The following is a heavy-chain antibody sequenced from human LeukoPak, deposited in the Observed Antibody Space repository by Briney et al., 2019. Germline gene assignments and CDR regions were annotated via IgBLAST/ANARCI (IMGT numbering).Heavy chain of an antibody. Sequence: PSETLSLTCTVSGGSISTYYWSWVRQAPGKGLEWVSAVTGSGDSTYYADSVKGRFTVSRDNSKNTLYLRMNSLRAEDTAVYYCAKARLVRGVIMTPFYFDYWGQGTLVTLSS. CDR1: GGSISTYY. CDR2: VTGSGDST. D-gene: IGHD3-10*01. CDR3: AKARLVRGVIMTPFYFDY. J-gene: IGHJ4*02. V-gene: IGHV3-23*01.